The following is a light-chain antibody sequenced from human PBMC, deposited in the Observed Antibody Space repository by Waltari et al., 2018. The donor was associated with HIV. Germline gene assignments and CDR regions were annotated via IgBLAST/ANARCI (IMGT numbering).Light chain of an antibody. J-gene: IGLJ3*02. CDR3: AAWDDSLNGWV. CDR1: RSNLGSTT. V-gene: IGLV1-44*01. CDR2: SNK. Sequence: VLPQPPSASGTPGPRVTLSCSGSRSNLGSTTISLYQQLPGTAPKLFIYSNKHRPSGVPDRFSGSKSGTSASLAISGLQSEDEADYYCAAWDDSLNGWVFGGGTKLTVV.